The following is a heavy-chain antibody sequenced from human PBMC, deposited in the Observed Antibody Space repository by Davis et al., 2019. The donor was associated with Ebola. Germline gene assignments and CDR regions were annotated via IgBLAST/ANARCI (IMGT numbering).Heavy chain of an antibody. V-gene: IGHV3-74*01. D-gene: IGHD7-27*01. Sequence: PGGSLRLSCAASGFTFSSYWMHWVRQAPGKGLVWVSRINSDGSSTSYADSVKGRFTISRDNAKNTLYLQMNSLRAEDTAVYYCAKDGLGQVAFDIWGQGTMVTVSS. J-gene: IGHJ3*02. CDR1: GFTFSSYW. CDR3: AKDGLGQVAFDI. CDR2: INSDGSST.